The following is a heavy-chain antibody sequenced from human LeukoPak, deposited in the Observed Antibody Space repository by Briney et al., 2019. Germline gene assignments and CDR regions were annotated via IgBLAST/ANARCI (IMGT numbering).Heavy chain of an antibody. J-gene: IGHJ4*02. D-gene: IGHD6-13*01. Sequence: GGSLRLSCAASGFTFSSYWMSWVRQAPGKGLEWVANIKQDGSEKYNVDSVKGRFTISRDNAKNSLYLQMNSLRAEDTAVYYCARLRTAGYSSSWYDPYFDYWGQGTLVTVSS. CDR1: GFTFSSYW. CDR2: IKQDGSEK. V-gene: IGHV3-7*01. CDR3: ARLRTAGYSSSWYDPYFDY.